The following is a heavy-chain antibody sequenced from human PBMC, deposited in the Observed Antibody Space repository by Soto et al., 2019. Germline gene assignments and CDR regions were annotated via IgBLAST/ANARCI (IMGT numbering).Heavy chain of an antibody. CDR2: INGGNGNT. CDR1: GYTFTTYA. CDR3: ARVKGMEENYYYYGLDI. D-gene: IGHD1-1*01. Sequence: ASVKVSCKASGYTFTTYAMRWVRQAPGQSLEWMGWINGGNGNTKHSQRFQGRVNITSDTSASTAYMELRSLRSEDTAVYYCARVKGMEENYYYYGLDIWGQGTPVTVSS. V-gene: IGHV1-3*01. J-gene: IGHJ6*02.